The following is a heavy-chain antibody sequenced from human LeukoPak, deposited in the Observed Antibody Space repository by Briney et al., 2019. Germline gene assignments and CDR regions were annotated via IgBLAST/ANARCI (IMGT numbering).Heavy chain of an antibody. J-gene: IGHJ4*02. CDR3: AREDKQQLTRRPIDY. CDR1: GYTFTSYA. Sequence: ASVKVSCKASGYTFTSYAMNWVRQAPGQGIEWMGWINTNTGNPTYAQGFTGRFVFSLDTSVSTTYLQISSLKAEDTAVYYCAREDKQQLTRRPIDYWGQGTLVTVSS. D-gene: IGHD6-13*01. V-gene: IGHV7-4-1*02. CDR2: INTNTGNP.